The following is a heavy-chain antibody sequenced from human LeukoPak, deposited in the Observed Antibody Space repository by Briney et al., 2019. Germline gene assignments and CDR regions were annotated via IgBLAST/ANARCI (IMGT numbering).Heavy chain of an antibody. CDR3: ARDGVPRVSRYFDWSTGGYYYYMDV. CDR1: GFTFSSYE. D-gene: IGHD3-9*01. Sequence: GGSLRLSCAASGFTFSSYEMNWVRQAPGKGLEWVSYTSSSGSTIYYADSVKGRFTISRDNAKNSLYLQMNSLRAEDTAVYYCARDGVPRVSRYFDWSTGGYYYYMDVWGKGTTVTISS. J-gene: IGHJ6*03. V-gene: IGHV3-48*03. CDR2: TSSSGSTI.